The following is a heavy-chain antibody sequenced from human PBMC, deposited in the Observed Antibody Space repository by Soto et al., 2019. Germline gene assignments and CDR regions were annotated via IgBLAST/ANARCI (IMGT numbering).Heavy chain of an antibody. CDR2: ISYDGSNK. Sequence: QVQLVESGGGVVQPGRSLRLSCAASGFAFSSYGMNWVRQAPGKRLEWVAVISYDGSNKYYADSVKGRFTISRDNSKNTLYLQMNSLRAEDTAVYYCAKDEEEQWLVSWAFDYWGQGTLVTVSS. CDR3: AKDEEEQWLVSWAFDY. CDR1: GFAFSSYG. J-gene: IGHJ4*02. D-gene: IGHD6-19*01. V-gene: IGHV3-30*18.